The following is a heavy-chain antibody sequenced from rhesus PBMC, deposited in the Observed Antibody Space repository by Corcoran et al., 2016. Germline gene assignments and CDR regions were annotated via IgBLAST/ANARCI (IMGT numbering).Heavy chain of an antibody. V-gene: IGHV4S7*01. J-gene: IGHJ5-1*01. D-gene: IGHD3-3*01. CDR2: IYGRIGST. Sequence: QVQLQESGPGLVKPSETLSLTCAVSGGSISSGYGWSWIRQPPRKGLEWIGNIYGRIGSTYYNPSLKSRVTISKDTSKNQFSLKLSSVTAADTAVYYCATSPRVLQYLDWFGTFIVWGPGVLVTVSS. CDR1: GGSISSGYG. CDR3: ATSPRVLQYLDWFGTFIV.